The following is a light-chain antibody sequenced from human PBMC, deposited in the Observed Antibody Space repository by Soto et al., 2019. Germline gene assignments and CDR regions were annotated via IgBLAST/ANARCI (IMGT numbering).Light chain of an antibody. CDR1: QSVSSNY. Sequence: EIVLTQSPGTLSLSPGERATLSCRASQSVSSNYLAWYQQKPGQAPRPLVYGASSRATGIPDRFSGSGAGTDFTLTISRLVSEDCAVYYCQQYARSPWTFGQG. CDR2: GAS. V-gene: IGKV3-20*01. J-gene: IGKJ1*01. CDR3: QQYARSPWT.